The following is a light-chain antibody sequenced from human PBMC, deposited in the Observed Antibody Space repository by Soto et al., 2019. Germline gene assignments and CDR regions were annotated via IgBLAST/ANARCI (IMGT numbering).Light chain of an antibody. J-gene: IGKJ2*01. V-gene: IGKV3-20*01. Sequence: EMVLTQSPGTLSLSPGERATLSCRASQSVSSSYLAWYQQKPGQAPRLLIYGAASRATGIPDRFSGRGSGTDFTITISSLEPEDVAVYYCQQYGSSLYTFGQGTKLEIK. CDR1: QSVSSSY. CDR2: GAA. CDR3: QQYGSSLYT.